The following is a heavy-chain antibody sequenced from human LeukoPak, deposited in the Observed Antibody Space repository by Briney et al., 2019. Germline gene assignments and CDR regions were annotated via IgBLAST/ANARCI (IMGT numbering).Heavy chain of an antibody. Sequence: SETLSLTCTVSGGSISSSSYYWGWIRQPPGKGLEWIGSIYYSGSTSYNPSLKSRVTISVDTSKNQLSQKLSSVTAADTAVYFCARGGDAHKGGNYWGQGTLVTVSS. J-gene: IGHJ4*02. V-gene: IGHV4-39*07. CDR3: ARGGDAHKGGNY. CDR1: GGSISSSSYY. D-gene: IGHD5-24*01. CDR2: IYYSGST.